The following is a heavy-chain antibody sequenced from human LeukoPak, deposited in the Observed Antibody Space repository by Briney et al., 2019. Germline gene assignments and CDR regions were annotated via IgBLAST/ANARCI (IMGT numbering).Heavy chain of an antibody. J-gene: IGHJ4*02. CDR3: TDDYGD. Sequence: SETLSLTCSVSGGSVSSYYWSWIRQPAGKGLEWIGRVYPSGTTHYNPSLRSRVTMSVDTSKNQFSLKLTSVTAADTAVYYCTDDYGDWGQGTLVTVSS. D-gene: IGHD4-17*01. CDR1: GGSVSSYY. V-gene: IGHV4-4*07. CDR2: VYPSGTT.